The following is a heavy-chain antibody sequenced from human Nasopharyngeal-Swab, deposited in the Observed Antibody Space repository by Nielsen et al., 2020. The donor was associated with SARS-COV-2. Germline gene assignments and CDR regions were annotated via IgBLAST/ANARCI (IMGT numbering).Heavy chain of an antibody. CDR1: GFTFSSYA. D-gene: IGHD5/OR15-5a*01. J-gene: IGHJ4*02. Sequence: GESLKISCAASGFTFSSYAMSWVRQAPGKGLEWVSAISGSGGSTYYADSVKGRFTISRDNSKNTLYLQMNSLRAEDTAVYYCARKPPGGVSFDYWGQGTLVTVSS. CDR3: ARKPPGGVSFDY. V-gene: IGHV3-23*01. CDR2: ISGSGGST.